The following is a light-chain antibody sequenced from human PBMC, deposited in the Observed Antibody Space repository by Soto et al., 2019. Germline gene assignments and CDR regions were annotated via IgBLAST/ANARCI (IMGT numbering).Light chain of an antibody. CDR1: SSKFGSNT. J-gene: IGLJ1*01. Sequence: QCVLTQPPSGSGAPGGRGPISFSGNSSKFGSNTVSWYQQLPGTAPKLLIYSNNQRPSGVPDRFSGSKSGTSASLAISGLQSEDEADYYCAAWDDSLNASYVFGTGTKVTVL. V-gene: IGLV1-44*01. CDR2: SNN. CDR3: AAWDDSLNASYV.